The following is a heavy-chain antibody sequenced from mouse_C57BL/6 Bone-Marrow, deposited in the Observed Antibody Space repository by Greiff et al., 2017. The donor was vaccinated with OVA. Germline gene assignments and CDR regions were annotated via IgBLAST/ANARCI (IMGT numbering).Heavy chain of an antibody. J-gene: IGHJ2*01. V-gene: IGHV1-42*01. CDR3: ARQLRGFDY. CDR2: INPSTGGT. D-gene: IGHD3-2*02. Sequence: EVMLVESGPELVKPGASVKISCKASGYSFTGYYMNWVKQSPEKSLEWIGEINPSTGGTTYNQKFKAKATLTVDKSSSTAYMQLKSLTSEDSAVYYCARQLRGFDYWGQGTTLTVSS. CDR1: GYSFTGYY.